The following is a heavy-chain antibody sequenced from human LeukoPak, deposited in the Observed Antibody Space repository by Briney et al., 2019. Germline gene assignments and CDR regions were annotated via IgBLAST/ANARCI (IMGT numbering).Heavy chain of an antibody. V-gene: IGHV3-30*03. CDR2: ITYDGYYK. Sequence: PGGSLRLSCAASGFTFSNYGMTWVRQAPGKGLEWVALITYDGYYKYYSDSVKGRFTISSDTSKNTLYLQMNSLRAEDTAVYYCARDLSPVVRASPMGYWGQGTPVTVSS. D-gene: IGHD3-10*01. J-gene: IGHJ4*02. CDR3: ARDLSPVVRASPMGY. CDR1: GFTFSNYG.